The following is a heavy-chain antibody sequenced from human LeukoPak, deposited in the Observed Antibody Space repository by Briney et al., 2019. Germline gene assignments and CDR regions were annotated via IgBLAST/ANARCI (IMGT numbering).Heavy chain of an antibody. V-gene: IGHV1-2*02. CDR3: ARPKTTVTHYDAFDI. J-gene: IGHJ3*02. CDR2: INPNSGGT. D-gene: IGHD4-17*01. CDR1: GYTFTGYY. Sequence: GASVKVSCKASGYTFTGYYMHWVRQAPGQGLEWMGWINPNSGGTNYAQKFQGRVTMTRDTSISTAYMELSRLRSDDTAVYYCARPKTTVTHYDAFDIWDQGTMVTVSS.